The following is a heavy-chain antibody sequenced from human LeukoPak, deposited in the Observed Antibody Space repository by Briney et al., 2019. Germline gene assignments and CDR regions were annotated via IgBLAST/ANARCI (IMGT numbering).Heavy chain of an antibody. D-gene: IGHD6-19*01. CDR3: ARDGASVGYSSGWYVGDFDY. Sequence: GGSLRLSCAASGFTFSSYSMHWVRQDPAKGLEWVAVISYDGSNKYYADSVKGRFAISRDNSKNTLYLQMNSLRAEDTAVYYCARDGASVGYSSGWYVGDFDYWGQGTLVTVSS. CDR2: ISYDGSNK. CDR1: GFTFSSYS. V-gene: IGHV3-30*09. J-gene: IGHJ4*02.